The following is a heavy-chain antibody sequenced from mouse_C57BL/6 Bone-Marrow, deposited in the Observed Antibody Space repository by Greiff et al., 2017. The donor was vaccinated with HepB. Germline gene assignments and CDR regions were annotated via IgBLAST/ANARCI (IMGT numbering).Heavy chain of an antibody. D-gene: IGHD2-10*01. CDR2: IDPSDSYT. V-gene: IGHV1-69*01. CDR1: GYTFTSYW. Sequence: QVQLQQPGAELVMPGASVKLSCKASGYTFTSYWMHWVKQRPGQGLEWIGEIDPSDSYTNYNQKFKGKATLTADKSSSTAYMQLSSLTSEDSAVYFWASPPAYYGAMDYRGQGTSVTVSS. CDR3: ASPPAYYGAMDY. J-gene: IGHJ4*01.